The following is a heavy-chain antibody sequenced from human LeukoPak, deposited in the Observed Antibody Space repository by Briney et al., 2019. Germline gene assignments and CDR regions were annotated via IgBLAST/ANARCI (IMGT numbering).Heavy chain of an antibody. D-gene: IGHD3-22*01. CDR2: IKQDGSEK. V-gene: IGHV3-7*01. CDR3: ARDYYDSSGYFDY. CDR1: GFTFSRHW. Sequence: GGPLRLSCAASGFTFSRHWMIWVRQAPGKGLEWVANIKQDGSEKYYVDSVKGRFTISRDDAKNSLYLQMNSLRAEDTAVYYCARDYYDSSGYFDYWGQGTLVTVSS. J-gene: IGHJ4*02.